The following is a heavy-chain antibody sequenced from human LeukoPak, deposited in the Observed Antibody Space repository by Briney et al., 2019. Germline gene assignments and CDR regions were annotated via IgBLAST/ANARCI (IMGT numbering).Heavy chain of an antibody. V-gene: IGHV1-69*04. D-gene: IGHD6-13*01. CDR3: ARYEAAAGNWFDP. J-gene: IGHJ5*02. Sequence: ASVRVSCKASGGTFSSYAINWVRQAPGQGLEWMGRIIPIFGIANYAQKFQGRVTITADRSTSTAYMELSSLRSEDTAVYYCARYEAAAGNWFDPWGQGTLVTVSS. CDR2: IIPIFGIA. CDR1: GGTFSSYA.